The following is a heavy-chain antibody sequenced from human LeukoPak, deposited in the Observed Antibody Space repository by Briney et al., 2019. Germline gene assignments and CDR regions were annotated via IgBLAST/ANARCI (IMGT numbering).Heavy chain of an antibody. CDR3: ARAGYSYGHTGFYDY. CDR1: GFTFSSYE. D-gene: IGHD5-18*01. CDR2: ISSSGSTI. Sequence: GGSLRLSCAASGFTFSSYEMNWVRQAPGKGLEWVSYISSSGSTIYYADSVEGRFTISRDNSKNTLYLQMNSLRVEDTAVYYCARAGYSYGHTGFYDYWGQGTLVTVSS. V-gene: IGHV3-48*03. J-gene: IGHJ4*02.